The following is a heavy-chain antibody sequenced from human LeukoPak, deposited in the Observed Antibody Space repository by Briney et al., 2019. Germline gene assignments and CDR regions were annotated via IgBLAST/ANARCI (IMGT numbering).Heavy chain of an antibody. CDR1: GFTFSSYA. Sequence: GGSLRLSCAASGFTFSSYAVSWVRQAPGKGLEWVSAISGSGGSTYYADSVKGRFTISRDNSKNTLYLQMNSLRAEDTAVYYCANPSPYSSSSLFDYWGQGTLVTVSS. V-gene: IGHV3-23*01. D-gene: IGHD6-6*01. CDR3: ANPSPYSSSSLFDY. CDR2: ISGSGGST. J-gene: IGHJ4*02.